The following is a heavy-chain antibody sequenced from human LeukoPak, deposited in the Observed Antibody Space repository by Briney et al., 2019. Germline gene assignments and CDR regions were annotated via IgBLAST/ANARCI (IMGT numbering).Heavy chain of an antibody. CDR1: GGSIRSYY. V-gene: IGHV4-59*01. CDR3: ARGKGYFDY. J-gene: IGHJ4*02. CDR2: IYYSGST. Sequence: PSETLSLTCTVSGGSIRSYYWSWLRQPPGKGLEWIGYIYYSGSTNYNPSLKSRVTISVDTSKNQFSLNLKSVTAADTAVYYCARGKGYFDYWGQGTLVTVSS.